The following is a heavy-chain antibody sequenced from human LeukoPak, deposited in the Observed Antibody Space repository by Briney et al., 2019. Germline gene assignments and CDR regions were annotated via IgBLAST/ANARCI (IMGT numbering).Heavy chain of an antibody. V-gene: IGHV3-30-3*01. J-gene: IGHJ4*02. CDR3: VRDRPDRIAVAARRPDY. D-gene: IGHD6-19*01. CDR2: ISYDGSNK. Sequence: GGSLRLSCAASGFTFSSYAMHWVRQAPGKGLEWVAVISYDGSNKYYADSVKGRFTISRDNSKNTLYLQMNSLRAEDTAVYYCVRDRPDRIAVAARRPDYWGQGTLVTVSS. CDR1: GFTFSSYA.